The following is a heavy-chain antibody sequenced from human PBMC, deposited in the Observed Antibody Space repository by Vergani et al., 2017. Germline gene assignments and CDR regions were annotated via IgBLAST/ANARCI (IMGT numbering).Heavy chain of an antibody. J-gene: IGHJ5*02. D-gene: IGHD3-16*01. CDR1: GGTFSSYT. CDR2: IIPILGIA. CDR3: ARDFPFGARFDP. V-gene: IGHV1-69*08. Sequence: QVQLVQSGAEVKKPGSSVKVSCKASGGTFSSYTISWVRQAPGQGLEWMGRIIPILGIANYAQKFQGRVTITADKSTSTAYMELSSLRSEDTAVYYCARDFPFGARFDPWGQGTLVTVSS.